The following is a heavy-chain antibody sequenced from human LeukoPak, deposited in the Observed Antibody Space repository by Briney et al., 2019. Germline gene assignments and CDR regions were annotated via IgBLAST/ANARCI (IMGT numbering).Heavy chain of an antibody. CDR3: ARAYYDGSGPKGYFDY. J-gene: IGHJ4*02. Sequence: GASVKVSCKASGYKFTGYYIHWVRQAPGQGLEWMGWIIPIFGTANYAQKFQGRVTITTDEPTSTAYMELSSLRSEDTAVYYCARAYYDGSGPKGYFDYWGQGTLVTVSS. D-gene: IGHD3-22*01. V-gene: IGHV1-69*05. CDR1: GYKFTGYY. CDR2: IIPIFGTA.